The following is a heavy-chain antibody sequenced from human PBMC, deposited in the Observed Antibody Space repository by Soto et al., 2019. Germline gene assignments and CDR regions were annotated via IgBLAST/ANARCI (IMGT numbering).Heavy chain of an antibody. Sequence: QVQLQESGPGLVKPSETLCLTCTVSGGSISSYYWSWIRQPPGKGLEWIGYIYYSGSTNYNPSLKSRVTISVDTSKNQFSLKLSSVTAADTAVYYCARHLSGYDPFDYWGQGTLVTVSS. J-gene: IGHJ4*02. CDR3: ARHLSGYDPFDY. V-gene: IGHV4-59*08. CDR1: GGSISSYY. D-gene: IGHD5-12*01. CDR2: IYYSGST.